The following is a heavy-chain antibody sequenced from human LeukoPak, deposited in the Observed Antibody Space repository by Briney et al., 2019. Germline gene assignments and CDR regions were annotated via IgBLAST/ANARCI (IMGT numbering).Heavy chain of an antibody. Sequence: SETLSPTCTVSGGSISSGDYYWSWIRQHPGKGLEWIGYIYYSGSTYYNASLKSRVSISVDTSKNQFSLNLNSVTAADTAVYYCASGRELTATLPYWGQGTLVTVSS. CDR1: GGSISSGDYY. CDR2: IYYSGST. D-gene: IGHD2-15*01. J-gene: IGHJ4*02. CDR3: ASGRELTATLPY. V-gene: IGHV4-31*03.